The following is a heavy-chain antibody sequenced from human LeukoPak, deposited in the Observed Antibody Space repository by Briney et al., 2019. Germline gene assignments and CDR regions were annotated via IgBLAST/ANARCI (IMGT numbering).Heavy chain of an antibody. J-gene: IGHJ3*02. Sequence: GESLKISCKGSGYSFTSYWIGWVRQMPGKGLEWMGIIYPGDSDTRYSPSFQGQVTISADKSISTAYLQWSSLKASDTAMYYCARRADYGGNIDDAFDIWGQGTMVTVSS. CDR3: ARRADYGGNIDDAFDI. CDR2: IYPGDSDT. V-gene: IGHV5-51*01. D-gene: IGHD4-23*01. CDR1: GYSFTSYW.